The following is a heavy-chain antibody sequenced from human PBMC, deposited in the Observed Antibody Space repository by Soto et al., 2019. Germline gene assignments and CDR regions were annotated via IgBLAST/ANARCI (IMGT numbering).Heavy chain of an antibody. CDR2: ISYDGTNK. CDR1: GFTFSRYV. D-gene: IGHD3-9*01. V-gene: IGHV3-30*03. J-gene: IGHJ4*01. Sequence: PGGSLRLSCAASGFTFSRYVMHWVRQAPGKGLEWVAVISYDGTNKYYADSVKGRFTISRDNSKNTLYLQMYNLRAEDTAVYYCTRXPSDSFHGDYW. CDR3: TRXPSDSFHGDY.